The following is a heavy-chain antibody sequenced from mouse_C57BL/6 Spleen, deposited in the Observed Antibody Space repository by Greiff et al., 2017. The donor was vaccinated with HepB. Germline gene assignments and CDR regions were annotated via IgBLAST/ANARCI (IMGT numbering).Heavy chain of an antibody. CDR3: ARKLVATCPYWYFDV. J-gene: IGHJ1*03. CDR2: IDPSDSYT. V-gene: IGHV1-50*01. Sequence: VQLQQPGAELVKPGASVKLSCKASGYTFTSYWMQWVKQRPGQGLEWIGEIDPSDSYTNYNQKFKGKATLTVDTSSSTAYMQLSSLTYEDSAVYYCARKLVATCPYWYFDVWGTGTTVTVSS. CDR1: GYTFTSYW. D-gene: IGHD1-1*01.